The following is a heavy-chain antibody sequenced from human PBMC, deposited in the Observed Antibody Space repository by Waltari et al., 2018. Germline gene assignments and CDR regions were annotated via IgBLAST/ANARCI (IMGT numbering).Heavy chain of an antibody. V-gene: IGHV3-33*01. Sequence: QVQLVESGGGVVQPGRSLRLSCAASGFPFSSYGMHWVRQAPGKGLEWVAVIWYDGSNKYYADSVKGRFTISRDNSKNTLYLQMNSLRAEDTAVYYCARDGALRFLEWLFYTTLDYWGQGTLVTVSS. J-gene: IGHJ4*02. D-gene: IGHD3-3*01. CDR2: IWYDGSNK. CDR3: ARDGALRFLEWLFYTTLDY. CDR1: GFPFSSYG.